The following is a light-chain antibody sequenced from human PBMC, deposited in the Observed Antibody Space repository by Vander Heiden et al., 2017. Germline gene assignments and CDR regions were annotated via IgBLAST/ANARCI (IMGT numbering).Light chain of an antibody. CDR1: SSDVGGYNY. CDR3: SSYTSSSTLVV. Sequence: QSALTQPASVSVSPGPSITISCTGTSSDVGGYNYVSWYQQHPGKAPKLMIYEVSNRPSGVSNRFSGSKSGNTASLTISGLQAEDEADYYCSSYTSSSTLVVFGGGTKLTVL. CDR2: EVS. V-gene: IGLV2-14*01. J-gene: IGLJ2*01.